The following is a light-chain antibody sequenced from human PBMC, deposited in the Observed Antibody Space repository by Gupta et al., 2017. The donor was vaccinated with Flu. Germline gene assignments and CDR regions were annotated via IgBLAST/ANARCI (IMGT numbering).Light chain of an antibody. CDR2: SAS. CDR3: KQSYTVRFA. Sequence: QLTQSPSSLSASVGDRVAMTCRASQSIGVFLNWYQQRRGEPPKLLIYSASTLQSGVPSRFSGSGSGTEFTLTISSLQPEDFATYYCKQSYTVRFAFGQGTTLEIK. CDR1: QSIGVF. V-gene: IGKV1-39*01. J-gene: IGKJ2*01.